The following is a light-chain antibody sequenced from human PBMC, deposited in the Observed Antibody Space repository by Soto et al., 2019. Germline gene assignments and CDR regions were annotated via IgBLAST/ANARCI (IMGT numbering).Light chain of an antibody. CDR1: QSISSW. CDR3: QQYNRYL. J-gene: IGKJ1*01. CDR2: DAS. V-gene: IGKV1-5*01. Sequence: DIQMTQSPATLSASVGDRVTITCRASQSISSWLAWYQQKPGNAPKLLIYDASSLESGVPSRFSGSGSGTEFTLTISSLQPDDFATYYCQQYNRYLFGQGTKVDIK.